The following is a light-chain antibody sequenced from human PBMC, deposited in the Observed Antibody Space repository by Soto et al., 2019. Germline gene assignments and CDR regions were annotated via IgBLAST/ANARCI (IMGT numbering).Light chain of an antibody. V-gene: IGKV3-20*01. CDR2: AAS. J-gene: IGKJ2*01. CDR3: QQYGSSPPYT. Sequence: EIVLTQSPDTVSLSAGERATLSCRASRSFSSSYLAWYQQKPGQALRLLIYAASSRATGIPDRFSGSKSGTDFTLTISRLEPEDSAVYYCQQYGSSPPYTFGQGTKLEIK. CDR1: RSFSSSY.